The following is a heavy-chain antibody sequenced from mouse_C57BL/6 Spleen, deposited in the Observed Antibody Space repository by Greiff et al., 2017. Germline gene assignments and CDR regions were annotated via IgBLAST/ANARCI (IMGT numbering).Heavy chain of an antibody. CDR1: GYTFTDYY. Sequence: VQLQQSGPELVKPGASVKISCKASGYTFTDYYMNWVKQSHGKSLEWIGDINPNNGGTSYNQKFKGKATLTVDKSSSTAYMELRSLTSEDSAVYCCARRDYGSPHAMDYWGQGTSVTVSS. V-gene: IGHV1-26*01. D-gene: IGHD1-1*01. CDR3: ARRDYGSPHAMDY. CDR2: INPNNGGT. J-gene: IGHJ4*01.